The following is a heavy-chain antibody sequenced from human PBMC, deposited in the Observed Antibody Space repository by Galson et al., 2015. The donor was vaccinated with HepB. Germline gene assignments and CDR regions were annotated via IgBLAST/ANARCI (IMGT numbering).Heavy chain of an antibody. CDR3: ASEDFDY. Sequence: SVKVSCKASGYTFTSNSITWVRQAPGQGLEWMGWISAYNGNTNYAQKFQGRVTMTTDTSTSTAYMELRSLRSDDTAVYYCASEDFDYWGQGTLVTVSS. CDR2: ISAYNGNT. J-gene: IGHJ4*02. CDR1: GYTFTSNS. V-gene: IGHV1-18*04.